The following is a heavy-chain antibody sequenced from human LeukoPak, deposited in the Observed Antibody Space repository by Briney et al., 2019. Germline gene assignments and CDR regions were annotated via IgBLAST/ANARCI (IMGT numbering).Heavy chain of an antibody. Sequence: PGGSLRLSCAASGFTFSSYEMNWVRQAPGKGLEWVSYISSSGSTIYCADSVKGRFTISRDNAKNSLYLQMNSLRAEDTAVYYCARLIGSGSLGFDYWGEGTLVTVSS. D-gene: IGHD3-10*01. CDR3: ARLIGSGSLGFDY. V-gene: IGHV3-48*03. CDR1: GFTFSSYE. J-gene: IGHJ4*02. CDR2: ISSSGSTI.